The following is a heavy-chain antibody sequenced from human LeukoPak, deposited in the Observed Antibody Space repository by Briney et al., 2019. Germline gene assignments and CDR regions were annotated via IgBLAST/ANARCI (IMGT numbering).Heavy chain of an antibody. CDR3: AREGYYYYYGMDV. CDR2: IYSGGST. J-gene: IGHJ6*02. CDR1: GFTVSSNY. Sequence: GGSLRLSCAASGFTVSSNYMSWVRQAPGKGLEWVSVIYSGGSTYYADSVKGRFTISRDNSKNTLYLQMNSLRAEDTAVYYCAREGYYYYYGMDVWGQGTTVTVS. V-gene: IGHV3-53*01.